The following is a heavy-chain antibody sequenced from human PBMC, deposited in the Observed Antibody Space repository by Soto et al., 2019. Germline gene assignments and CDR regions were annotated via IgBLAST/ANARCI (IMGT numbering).Heavy chain of an antibody. D-gene: IGHD2-15*01. CDR3: ARREGYCSGGSCYSRYYGMDV. CDR2: IKQDGSEN. J-gene: IGHJ6*02. V-gene: IGHV3-7*05. CDR1: GFTFSRYW. Sequence: EVQLVESGGGLVQPGGSLRLSCAASGFTFSRYWMSWVRQAPGKGLEWVANIKQDGSENYYVDSVKGRFTVSRDNAKNTLYLHMNSLRAEDTAVYYCARREGYCSGGSCYSRYYGMDVWGQGTTVTVSS.